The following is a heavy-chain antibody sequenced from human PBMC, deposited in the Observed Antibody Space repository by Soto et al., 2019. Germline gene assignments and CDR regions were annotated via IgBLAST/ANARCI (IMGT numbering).Heavy chain of an antibody. CDR2: ISYDGSNK. CDR3: AREMYFYYSSGYSSHGMDV. Sequence: GGSLRLSCAASGFTFSSYAMHWVRQAPGKGLEWVAVISYDGSNKYYADSVKGRFTISRDNSKNTLYLQMNSLRAEDTAVYYCAREMYFYYSSGYSSHGMDVWGQGTTVTVSS. J-gene: IGHJ6*01. D-gene: IGHD3-22*01. CDR1: GFTFSSYA. V-gene: IGHV3-30-3*01.